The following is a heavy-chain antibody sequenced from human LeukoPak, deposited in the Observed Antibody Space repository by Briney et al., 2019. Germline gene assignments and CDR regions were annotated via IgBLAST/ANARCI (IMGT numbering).Heavy chain of an antibody. CDR1: GGSISRYY. CDR3: AKSLEGSGGSCYPS. Sequence: SETLSLTCTVSGGSISRYYWSWIRQPPGKGLEWIGYIYYSGSTNYNPSLKSRVTISVDTSKNQFSLKLSSVTAADTAVYYCAKSLEGSGGSCYPSWGQGTLVTVSS. V-gene: IGHV4-59*01. D-gene: IGHD2-15*01. CDR2: IYYSGST. J-gene: IGHJ5*02.